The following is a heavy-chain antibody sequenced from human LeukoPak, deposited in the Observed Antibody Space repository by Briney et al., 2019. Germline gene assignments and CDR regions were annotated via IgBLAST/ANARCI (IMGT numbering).Heavy chain of an antibody. V-gene: IGHV3-30*03. Sequence: GGSLRLSCAASGFSFSSYWMSWVRQAPGKGLEWVAVISYDGSNKYYADSVKGRFTISRDNSKNTLYLQMNSLRAEDTAVYYCARVRQWPHKAFDYWGQGTLVTVSS. CDR2: ISYDGSNK. CDR1: GFSFSSYW. J-gene: IGHJ4*02. CDR3: ARVRQWPHKAFDY. D-gene: IGHD6-19*01.